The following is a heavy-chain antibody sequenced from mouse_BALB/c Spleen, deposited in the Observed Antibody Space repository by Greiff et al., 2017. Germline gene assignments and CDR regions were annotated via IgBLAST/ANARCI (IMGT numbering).Heavy chain of an antibody. V-gene: IGHV5-15*02. CDR3: ARAYGNYEDYAMDY. Sequence: EVQGVESGGGLVQPGGSRKLSCAASGLTFSDYGMAWVRQAPGKGPEWVAFMSNLAYSIYYADTVTGRFTISRENAKNTLYLEMSSLRSEDTAMYYCARAYGNYEDYAMDYWGQGTSVTVSS. CDR2: MSNLAYSI. D-gene: IGHD2-1*01. J-gene: IGHJ4*01. CDR1: GLTFSDYG.